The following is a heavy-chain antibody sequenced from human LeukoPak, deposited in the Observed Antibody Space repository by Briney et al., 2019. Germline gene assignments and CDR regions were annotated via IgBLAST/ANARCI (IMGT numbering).Heavy chain of an antibody. V-gene: IGHV3-74*01. CDR1: GFTFSAYA. CDR3: VRGPHSTGYPNWFDP. CDR2: INSDGSST. Sequence: GGSLRLSCEASGFTFSAYAMTWVRQAPGKGLEWVSRINSDGSSTSYADSVKGRFTISRDNAKNTLYLQVNSLRAEDTAVYYCVRGPHSTGYPNWFDPWGQGTLVTVSS. J-gene: IGHJ5*02. D-gene: IGHD3-22*01.